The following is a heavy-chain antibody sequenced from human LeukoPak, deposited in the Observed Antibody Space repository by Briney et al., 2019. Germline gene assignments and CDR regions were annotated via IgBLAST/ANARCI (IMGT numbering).Heavy chain of an antibody. CDR3: ARYYSSNSGDTFDV. CDR1: GYTFSTYW. V-gene: IGHV5-51*01. Sequence: GESLKISCKGSGYTFSTYWIGWVRQMPGKGLEWMGIIYPGDSETRYSPSFQGQVTISADKSSNTAYLQWSSVKASDTAMYYCARYYSSNSGDTFDVWGQGTMVTVSS. CDR2: IYPGDSET. J-gene: IGHJ3*01. D-gene: IGHD2-2*01.